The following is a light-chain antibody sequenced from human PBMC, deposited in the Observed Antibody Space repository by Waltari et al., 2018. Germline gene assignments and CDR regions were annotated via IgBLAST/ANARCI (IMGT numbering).Light chain of an antibody. V-gene: IGKV1-39*01. J-gene: IGKJ2*01. Sequence: DIQMPQSPSSLSASVGDRVAITCRASQNITSYLNWYQQKPEKAPNLLIYAASTLERGVPSRFTGSGSGTDFTLTISGLQPEDFATYYCQQSYGTPPYTFGPGTKLEMK. CDR1: QNITSY. CDR2: AAS. CDR3: QQSYGTPPYT.